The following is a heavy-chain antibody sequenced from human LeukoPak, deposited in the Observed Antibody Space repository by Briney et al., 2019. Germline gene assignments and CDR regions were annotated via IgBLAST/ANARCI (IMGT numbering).Heavy chain of an antibody. CDR3: ARLGYSGYDLVY. CDR2: IYHSGST. Sequence: SETLSLTCAVYGGSFSGYYWSWVRQPPGKGLEWIGEIYHSGSTNYNPSLKSRVTISVDKSKNQFSLKLSSVTAADTAVYYCARLGYSGYDLVYWGQGTLVTVSS. J-gene: IGHJ4*02. D-gene: IGHD5-12*01. V-gene: IGHV4-34*01. CDR1: GGSFSGYY.